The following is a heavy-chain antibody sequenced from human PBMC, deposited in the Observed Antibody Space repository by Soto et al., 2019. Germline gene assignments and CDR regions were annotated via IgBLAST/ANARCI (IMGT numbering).Heavy chain of an antibody. D-gene: IGHD2-15*01. Sequence: GGSLRLSCAASGFTFSSYAMSWVRQAPGKGLEWVSAISGSGGSTYYADSVKGRFTISRDNSKNTLYLQMNSLRAEDTAVYYCARDRGYDAHDYYYNAMDVWGQGTMVTVSS. V-gene: IGHV3-23*01. CDR1: GFTFSSYA. CDR2: ISGSGGST. J-gene: IGHJ6*02. CDR3: ARDRGYDAHDYYYNAMDV.